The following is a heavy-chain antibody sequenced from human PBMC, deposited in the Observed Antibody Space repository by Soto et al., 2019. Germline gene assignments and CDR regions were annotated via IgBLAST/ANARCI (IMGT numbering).Heavy chain of an antibody. D-gene: IGHD2-15*01. Sequence: GGSLRLSCAASGFTFSSYAMSWVRQAPGKGLEWVSAISGSGGSTYYADSVKGRFTISRDNSKNTLYLQMNSLRAEDTAVYYCARDRGYDAHDYYYNAMDVWGQGTMVTVSS. V-gene: IGHV3-23*01. CDR1: GFTFSSYA. CDR2: ISGSGGST. J-gene: IGHJ6*02. CDR3: ARDRGYDAHDYYYNAMDV.